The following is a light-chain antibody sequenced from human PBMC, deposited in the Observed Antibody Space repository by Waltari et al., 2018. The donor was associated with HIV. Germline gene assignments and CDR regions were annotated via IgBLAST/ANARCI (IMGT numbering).Light chain of an antibody. CDR2: VAS. J-gene: IGKJ4*01. CDR3: QQLNSYPLT. V-gene: IGKV1-9*01. CDR1: QGINSD. Sequence: IHLTQSPPFLSASIGDRVTISCRDTQGINSDLAWYQQKPGKAPKLLIYVASTLRRGVPSRFSGRGSGAEFTLTISNLQPEDSATYYCQQLNSYPLTFGGGTKVETK.